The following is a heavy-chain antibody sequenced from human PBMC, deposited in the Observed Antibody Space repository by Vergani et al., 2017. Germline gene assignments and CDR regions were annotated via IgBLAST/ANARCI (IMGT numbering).Heavy chain of an antibody. CDR1: GYTFTSYG. CDR2: ISAYNGNT. D-gene: IGHD6-13*01. J-gene: IGHJ6*03. V-gene: IGHV1-18*01. Sequence: QVQLVQSGAEVKKPGASVKVSCKASGYTFTSYGISWVRQAPGQGLEWMGWISAYNGNTNSAQKPPGRVTMTTDTSTSTAYMELRSLRSDATAVYYCARVADGSSWPRAFYYYYYMDVWGKGSTVTVSS. CDR3: ARVADGSSWPRAFYYYYYMDV.